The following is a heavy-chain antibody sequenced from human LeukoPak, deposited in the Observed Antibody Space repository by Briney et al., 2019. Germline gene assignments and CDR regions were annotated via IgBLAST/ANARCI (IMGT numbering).Heavy chain of an antibody. D-gene: IGHD3-16*01. CDR2: TYPGDSDT. J-gene: IGHJ3*02. Sequence: GESLKISCKGSGYSFTGYWIGWVRQMPGKGPEWMGITYPGDSDTRYSPSFQGQVTISADKSISTAYLQWSSLKSSDTGMYYCERRPTQMRLRLGDAFDIWGQGTMVTVSS. CDR1: GYSFTGYW. CDR3: ERRPTQMRLRLGDAFDI. V-gene: IGHV5-51*01.